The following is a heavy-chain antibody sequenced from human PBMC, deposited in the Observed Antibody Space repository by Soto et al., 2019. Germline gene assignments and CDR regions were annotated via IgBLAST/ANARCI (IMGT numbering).Heavy chain of an antibody. V-gene: IGHV1-2*02. CDR1: GYTFTCYY. J-gene: IGHJ6*02. D-gene: IGHD2-2*01. CDR3: ARERDQVISYGMDV. CDR2: INPPTGGT. Sequence: QVQLVQSGAEVKTPGASVRVSCKASGYTFTCYYIHWVREAPGQRLAWMGWINPPTGGTSYAQKFHGRVNLSQDTSINTAYLELRRLRFDDAAVYFCARERDQVISYGMDVWGQVTTITVSS.